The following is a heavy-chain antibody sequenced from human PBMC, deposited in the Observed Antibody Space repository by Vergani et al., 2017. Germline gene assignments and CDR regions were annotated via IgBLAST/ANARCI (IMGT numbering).Heavy chain of an antibody. CDR2: IIPVLGST. J-gene: IGHJ3*02. V-gene: IGHV1-69*15. CDR1: GGTFSHHA. CDR3: ARGLDLYDKSGAFDI. Sequence: QVQLVQSGAEVKKPQSSVKVSCEASGGTFSHHAFDWVRQAPGQGLEWMGRIIPVLGSTNYAQKFQGRLTITADASATTGYMELTGLTSEDTAVYYCARGLDLYDKSGAFDIWGQGTMVTVSS. D-gene: IGHD3-16*01.